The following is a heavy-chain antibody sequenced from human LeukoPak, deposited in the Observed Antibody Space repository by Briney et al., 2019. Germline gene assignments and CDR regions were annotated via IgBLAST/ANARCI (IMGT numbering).Heavy chain of an antibody. CDR1: GYTFTSYD. V-gene: IGHV1-8*01. CDR3: GAGFGELLIGYYYYGMDV. CDR2: MNPNSGNT. D-gene: IGHD3-10*01. Sequence: ASVKVSCKASGYTFTSYDINWVRQATGQGLEWMGWMNPNSGNTGYAQKFQGRVTMTRNTSISTAYMELSSLRSEDTAVYYCGAGFGELLIGYYYYGMDVWGQGTTVTVSS. J-gene: IGHJ6*02.